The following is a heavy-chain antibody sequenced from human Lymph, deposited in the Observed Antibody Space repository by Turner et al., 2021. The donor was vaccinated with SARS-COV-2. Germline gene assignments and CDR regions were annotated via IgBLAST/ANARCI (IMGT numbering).Heavy chain of an antibody. Sequence: QLQLQESGPGLVKPSETLSLTCAVSGGSISSRSYYWGWIRQPPGKGLEWIGSIHYSGNIYYNPSLKSRVTISVDTSKNQFSLQLSSVTAADTAMYYCAIRFLECLLPTGFDPWGQGTLVTVSS. CDR3: AIRFLECLLPTGFDP. D-gene: IGHD3-3*01. V-gene: IGHV4-39*01. CDR1: GGSISSRSYY. J-gene: IGHJ5*02. CDR2: IHYSGNI.